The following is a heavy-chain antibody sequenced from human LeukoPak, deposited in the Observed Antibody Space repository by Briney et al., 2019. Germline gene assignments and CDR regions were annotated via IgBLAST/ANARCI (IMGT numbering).Heavy chain of an antibody. J-gene: IGHJ3*02. CDR2: ISGSGGST. CDR3: AKFQGYCSSTSCYLDAFDI. Sequence: GGSLRLSCAASGFTFSSYAMNWVRQAPGKGLEWVSAISGSGGSTYYADSVKGRFTISRDNSKNTLYLQMNSLRAEDTAVYYCAKFQGYCSSTSCYLDAFDIWGQGTMVTVSS. CDR1: GFTFSSYA. D-gene: IGHD2-2*01. V-gene: IGHV3-23*01.